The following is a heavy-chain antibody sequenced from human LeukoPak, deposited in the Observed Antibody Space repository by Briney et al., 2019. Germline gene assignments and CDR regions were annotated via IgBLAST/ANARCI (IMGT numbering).Heavy chain of an antibody. V-gene: IGHV3-21*01. CDR2: ISGTSSYI. CDR3: ARDADSSGWKSDYYNGMDV. D-gene: IGHD6-19*01. CDR1: GFTFSSYS. Sequence: GGSLRLSCAASGFTFSSYSMNWVRQAPGKGLEWVSFISGTSSYINYADSVKGRFTISRDNAKNSLYLQMNSLRGEDTAVYYCARDADSSGWKSDYYNGMDVWGQGTTVTVSS. J-gene: IGHJ6*02.